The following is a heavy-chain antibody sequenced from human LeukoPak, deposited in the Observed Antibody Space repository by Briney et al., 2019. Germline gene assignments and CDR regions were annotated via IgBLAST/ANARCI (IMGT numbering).Heavy chain of an antibody. CDR1: GGSISGSSYY. CDR3: ARGRYSSGWLH. V-gene: IGHV4-39*02. CDR2: IYYSGST. D-gene: IGHD6-19*01. Sequence: SETLSLTCTVSGGSISGSSYYWGWIRQPPGKGLEWIGSIYYSGSTYYNPSLKSRVTISVDTSKNQFSLKLNSVTATDTAVYYCARGRYSSGWLHWGQGTLVTVSS. J-gene: IGHJ4*02.